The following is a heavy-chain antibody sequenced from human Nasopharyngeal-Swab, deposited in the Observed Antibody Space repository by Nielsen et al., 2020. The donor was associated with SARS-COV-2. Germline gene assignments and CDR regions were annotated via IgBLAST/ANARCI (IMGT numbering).Heavy chain of an antibody. CDR2: IYYSGST. V-gene: IGHV4-39*01. CDR3: ARRVARAPRHEGDYYYGMDV. D-gene: IGHD3-16*01. J-gene: IGHJ6*02. Sequence: VRQMPGKGLEWIGSIYYSGSTYYNPSLKSRVTISVDTSKNQFSLKLSSVTAADTAVYYYARRVARAPRHEGDYYYGMDVWGQGTTVTVSS.